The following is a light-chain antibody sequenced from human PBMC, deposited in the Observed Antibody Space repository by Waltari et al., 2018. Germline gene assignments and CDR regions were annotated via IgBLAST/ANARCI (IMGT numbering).Light chain of an antibody. Sequence: QSALTQPASVSGSPGQSITISCPGTSSAVGSYNLVSWYQQHPGKAPKLMIYEGSKRPSGVSNRFSGSKSGNTASLTISGLQAEDEADYYCCSYAGSSTLGVFGGGTKLTVL. CDR3: CSYAGSSTLGV. J-gene: IGLJ3*02. CDR2: EGS. V-gene: IGLV2-23*01. CDR1: SSAVGSYNL.